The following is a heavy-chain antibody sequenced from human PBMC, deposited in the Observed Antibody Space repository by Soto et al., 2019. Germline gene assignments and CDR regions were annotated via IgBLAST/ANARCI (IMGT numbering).Heavy chain of an antibody. V-gene: IGHV3-23*01. CDR2: ISGSGGST. J-gene: IGHJ4*02. CDR3: ANLRAYYYDSSGYYTGKLGHYFDY. Sequence: GGSLRLSCAASGFTFSSYAMSWVRQAPGKGLEWVSAISGSGGSTYYADSVKGRFTISRDNSKNTLYLQMNSLRAEDTAVYYCANLRAYYYDSSGYYTGKLGHYFDYWGQGTLVTVSS. CDR1: GFTFSSYA. D-gene: IGHD3-22*01.